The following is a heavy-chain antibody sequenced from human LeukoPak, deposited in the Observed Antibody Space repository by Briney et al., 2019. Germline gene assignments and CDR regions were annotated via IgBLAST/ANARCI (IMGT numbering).Heavy chain of an antibody. Sequence: XSWXRXAPXXXXXXMXGIXPIFGTANYAQKFQGRVTITADESTSTAYMELSSLRSEDTAVYYCARDGYSSGWYRPDAFDIWGQGTMVTVSS. CDR3: ARDGYSSGWYRPDAFDI. CDR2: IXPIFGTA. D-gene: IGHD6-19*01. V-gene: IGHV1-69*01. J-gene: IGHJ3*02.